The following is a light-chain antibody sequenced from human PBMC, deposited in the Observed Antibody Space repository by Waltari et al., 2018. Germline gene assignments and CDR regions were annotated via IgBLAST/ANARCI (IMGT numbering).Light chain of an antibody. CDR2: DVS. J-gene: IGLJ2*01. Sequence: QYGLTQPASVSGSPGQSIPISCTGTRRDIGYYTFVSWYQQHPGKAPKLVIFDVSRWPSGVSHRFSGSKSGNTASLTISGLQAEDEAAYYCASYTSANTVLFGGGTKVTVL. CDR1: RRDIGYYTF. CDR3: ASYTSANTVL. V-gene: IGLV2-14*03.